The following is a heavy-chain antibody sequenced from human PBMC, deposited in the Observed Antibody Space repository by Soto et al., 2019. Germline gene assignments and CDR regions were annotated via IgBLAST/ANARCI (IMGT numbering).Heavy chain of an antibody. D-gene: IGHD2-21*02. CDR3: ARDQLILPAHDFFYGSDV. Sequence: DVQLVESGGAVVQPGESLRLSCEVSGFTFSMYSTTWVRQAPGKGLEWVAKIPQEGGDGHYADSVKGRFTISRDNAKNSVFLQMNNLRAADTAVYYCARDQLILPAHDFFYGSDVWGQGATVTVS. CDR1: GFTFSMYS. V-gene: IGHV3-7*03. J-gene: IGHJ6*02. CDR2: IPQEGGDG.